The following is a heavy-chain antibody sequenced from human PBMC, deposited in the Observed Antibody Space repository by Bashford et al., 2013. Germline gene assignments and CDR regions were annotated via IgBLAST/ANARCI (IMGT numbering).Heavy chain of an antibody. Sequence: GSLRLSCTASGFAFSSYEMNWVRQAPGQGLEWVAYISGSGDFINYADSVKGRFSISRDNAKNSLYLQMNSLRAEDTAVYYCARDRGSGWSPGESDFDLWGQGTLVTVSS. CDR3: ARDRGSGWSPGESDFDL. D-gene: IGHD6-19*01. CDR2: ISGSGDFI. CDR1: GFAFSSYE. J-gene: IGHJ4*02. V-gene: IGHV3-48*03.